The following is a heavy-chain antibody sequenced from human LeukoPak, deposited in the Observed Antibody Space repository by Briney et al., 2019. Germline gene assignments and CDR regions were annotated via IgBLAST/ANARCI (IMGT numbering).Heavy chain of an antibody. CDR3: ARLTTVTTNGGFDF. CDR2: IYHSGST. Sequence: KPSETLSLTCTVSGASINSHYWSWIRQPAGKGLDWIGDIYHSGSTNYNPSLRSRVAISVDKSKNHFSLNLTSVTAADTAVYYCARLTTVTTNGGFDFWGQGTMVTVSS. D-gene: IGHD4-17*01. V-gene: IGHV4-4*07. J-gene: IGHJ3*01. CDR1: GASINSHY.